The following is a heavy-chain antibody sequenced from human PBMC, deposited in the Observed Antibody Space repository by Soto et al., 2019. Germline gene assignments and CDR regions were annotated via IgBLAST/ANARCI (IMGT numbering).Heavy chain of an antibody. CDR3: VGQHKAVAGTGAFDI. Sequence: QVQLQESGPGLVKPSETLSLTCTVSGGSITNYYWSWIRQPPGKGLEWIWYIYYSGNIYNTTLQSRVNSTQDTSKNQLSLRLTSVTPADKAVYYSVGQHKAVAGTGAFDIWGQGTMFTVSS. D-gene: IGHD6-19*01. V-gene: IGHV4-59*01. CDR2: IYYSGN. CDR1: GGSITNYY. J-gene: IGHJ3*02.